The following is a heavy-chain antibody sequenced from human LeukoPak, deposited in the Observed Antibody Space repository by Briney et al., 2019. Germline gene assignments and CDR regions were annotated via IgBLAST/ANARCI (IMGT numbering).Heavy chain of an antibody. V-gene: IGHV4-39*01. CDR2: NYYSGST. D-gene: IGHD3-3*01. CDR1: GGSISSSSYY. Sequence: SETLSLTCTVSGGSISSSSYYWGRIRQTPGKGLEWIGSNYYSGSTYYNPSLKSRVTISVDTSKSQFSLKLSSVTAADTAVYYCAGVNYDFWSGYLGWYFDLWGRGTLVTVSS. J-gene: IGHJ2*01. CDR3: AGVNYDFWSGYLGWYFDL.